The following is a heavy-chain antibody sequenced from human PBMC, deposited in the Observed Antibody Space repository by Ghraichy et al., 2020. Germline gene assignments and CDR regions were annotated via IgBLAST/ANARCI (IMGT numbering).Heavy chain of an antibody. CDR1: GGSFSGYY. CDR3: ARADYGSGSHFGY. CDR2: INHSGST. D-gene: IGHD3-10*01. J-gene: IGHJ4*02. Sequence: SETLSLTCAVYGGSFSGYYWSWIRQPPGKGLEWIGEINHSGSTNYNPSLKSRVTISVDTSKNQFSLKLSSVTAADTAVYYCARADYGSGSHFGYWGQGTLVTVSS. V-gene: IGHV4-34*01.